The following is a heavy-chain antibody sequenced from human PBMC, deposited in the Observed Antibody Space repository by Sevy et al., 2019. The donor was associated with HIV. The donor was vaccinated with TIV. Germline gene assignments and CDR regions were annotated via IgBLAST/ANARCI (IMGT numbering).Heavy chain of an antibody. CDR1: AFTFSDYA. J-gene: IGHJ3*01. CDR2: ISWNSEAV. Sequence: GGSLRLSCAASAFTFSDYAMHWVRQVPGKGLEWVSGISWNSEAVGYADSVKGRFTISRDNAQHSLFLQLNSLRVEDXXXXXXXXXXXXXXXXXXXXXXXNAFDVWGRGTMVTVSS. V-gene: IGHV3-9*01. CDR3: XXXXXXXXXXXXXXXXXNAFDV.